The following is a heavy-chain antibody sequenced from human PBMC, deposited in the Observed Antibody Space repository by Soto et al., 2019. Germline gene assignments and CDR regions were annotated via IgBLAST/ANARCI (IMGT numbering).Heavy chain of an antibody. CDR3: ARGIATGQLDP. D-gene: IGHD2-2*01. Sequence: ASVKVSCKASGYTFTRYTMNWVRQAPGQRLEWMGWINPDNGSTKSSQKFQDRVIITRDTSASTAYMDLSSLRSEDTAVYYCARGIATGQLDPWGQGTLVTVSS. CDR2: INPDNGST. J-gene: IGHJ5*02. V-gene: IGHV1-3*01. CDR1: GYTFTRYT.